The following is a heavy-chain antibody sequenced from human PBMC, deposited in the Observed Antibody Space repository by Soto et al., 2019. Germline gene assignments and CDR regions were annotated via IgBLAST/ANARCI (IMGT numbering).Heavy chain of an antibody. J-gene: IGHJ5*01. V-gene: IGHV4-30-4*01. CDR3: ARGRYCLTGRCFPNWFDS. Sequence: TLSLTCSVSGDYISTVDYFWAWIRQPPGQALEYIGYIYKSTTTYYNPSFESRVAISLDTSKSQFSLTVTSVTAADTAVYFCARGRYCLTGRCFPNWFDSWGQGTLVTVSS. CDR2: IYKSTTT. D-gene: IGHD2-15*01. CDR1: GDYISTVDYF.